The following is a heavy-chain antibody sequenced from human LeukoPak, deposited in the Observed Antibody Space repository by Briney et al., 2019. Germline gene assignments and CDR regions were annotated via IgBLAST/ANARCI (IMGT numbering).Heavy chain of an antibody. CDR3: AKPSYYYDSSGRGLDY. CDR1: GFTFSSYA. CDR2: ISYDGSNK. J-gene: IGHJ4*02. V-gene: IGHV3-30*04. Sequence: GRSLRLSCAASGFTFSSYAMHWVRQAPGKGLEWVAVISYDGSNKYYADSVKGRFTISRDNSKNTLYLQMNSLRAEDTAVYYCAKPSYYYDSSGRGLDYWGQGTLVTVSS. D-gene: IGHD3-22*01.